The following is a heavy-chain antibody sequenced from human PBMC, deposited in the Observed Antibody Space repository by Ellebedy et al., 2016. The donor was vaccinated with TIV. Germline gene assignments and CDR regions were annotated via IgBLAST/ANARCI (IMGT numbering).Heavy chain of an antibody. D-gene: IGHD3-10*01. CDR3: ARDMVQGMVARYLWFDY. J-gene: IGHJ4*02. CDR2: ISAYTGNT. CDR1: GYTFTANY. V-gene: IGHV1-18*04. Sequence: ASVKVSCKASGYTFTANYIHWVRQAPGQGLEWLAWISAYTGNTEFAQKVQGRVTLTTDSSTSTAYMELRSLKSDDTAVYYCARDMVQGMVARYLWFDYWGQGTLVTVSS.